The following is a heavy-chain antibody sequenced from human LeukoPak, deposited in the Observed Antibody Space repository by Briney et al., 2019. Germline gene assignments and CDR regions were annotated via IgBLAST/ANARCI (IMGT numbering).Heavy chain of an antibody. CDR3: ARDTSALYAFDI. CDR1: GGSMSSGGYY. D-gene: IGHD6-6*01. V-gene: IGHV4-31*03. J-gene: IGHJ3*02. Sequence: PSETLSLTCTVSGGSMSSGGYYWSWLRQHPGKGLEWIGYIYYSGSTYYNPSLKSRVTISVDTSKNQFSLKLSSVTAADTAVYYCARDTSALYAFDIWGQGTMVIVSS. CDR2: IYYSGST.